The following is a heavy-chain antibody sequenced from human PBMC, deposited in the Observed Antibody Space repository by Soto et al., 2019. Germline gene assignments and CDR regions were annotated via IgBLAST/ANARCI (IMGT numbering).Heavy chain of an antibody. CDR3: ARDPYGGGRNLFDP. D-gene: IGHD4-17*01. Sequence: EVQLVESGGGLVQPGGSLRLSCAASGFTVSSDYMNWVRQAPGKGLEWASVIYSGGTTYYADSVKGRFTISRDNTNNTLYLQMTSPRVEDTAVYYCARDPYGGGRNLFDPWGQGTLVTVSS. CDR1: GFTVSSDY. CDR2: IYSGGTT. V-gene: IGHV3-66*01. J-gene: IGHJ5*02.